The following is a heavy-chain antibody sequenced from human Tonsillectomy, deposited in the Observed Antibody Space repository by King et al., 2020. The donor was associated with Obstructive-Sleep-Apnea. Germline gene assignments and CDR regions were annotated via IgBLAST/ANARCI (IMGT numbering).Heavy chain of an antibody. CDR2: IGRSSSTI. Sequence: QLVQSGGDLIQPGGSLRLSCATSGFTFSSYTMNWVRQAPGKGLEWVSYIGRSSSTIYYADSVKGRFTISRDNAKNSLYLQMKSLRAEDTAVYYCARVQLGGMDVWGQGTTVTVSS. J-gene: IGHJ6*02. CDR3: ARVQLGGMDV. V-gene: IGHV3-48*04. CDR1: GFTFSSYT. D-gene: IGHD3-16*01.